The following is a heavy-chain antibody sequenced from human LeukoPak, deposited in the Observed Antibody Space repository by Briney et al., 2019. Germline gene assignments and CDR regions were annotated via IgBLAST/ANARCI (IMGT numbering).Heavy chain of an antibody. CDR1: GYSISNGYY. Sequence: SETLSLTCSVSGYSISNGYYWGWIRQPPREGLEFIGSVYHGGNTYYKASLKSRVTISLDTSTNHVSLRLSSATAADTAVNYCARSYSGSFLYWGQGSLVTVSS. CDR2: VYHGGNT. D-gene: IGHD1-26*01. CDR3: ARSYSGSFLY. V-gene: IGHV4-38-2*01. J-gene: IGHJ1*01.